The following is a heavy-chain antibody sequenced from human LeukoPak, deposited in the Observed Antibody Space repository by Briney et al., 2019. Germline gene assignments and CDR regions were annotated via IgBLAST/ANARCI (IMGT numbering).Heavy chain of an antibody. J-gene: IGHJ4*02. CDR1: GFTFSSYS. V-gene: IGHV3-48*01. CDR3: ARESGDSSSWYAFDY. CDR2: ISSSSSTI. Sequence: GSLRLSCAASGFTFSSYSMNWVRQAPGKGLEWVSYISSSSSTIYYADSVKGRFTIPRDNAKNSLYLQMNSLRAEDTAVYYCARESGDSSSWYAFDYWGQGTLVTVSS. D-gene: IGHD6-13*01.